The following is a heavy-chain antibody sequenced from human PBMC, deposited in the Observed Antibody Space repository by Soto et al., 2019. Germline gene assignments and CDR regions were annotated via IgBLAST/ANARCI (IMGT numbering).Heavy chain of an antibody. CDR2: IYYSGST. CDR3: ASSTESREDMDV. CDR1: GGSISSSSYY. Sequence: QLQLQESGPGPVKPSETLSLTCTVSGGSISSSSYYWGWIRQPPGKGLEWIGSIYYSGSTYYNPSLKSRVTISVDTSKNQFSLKLSSVTAADTAVYYCASSTESREDMDVWGKGTTVTVSS. J-gene: IGHJ6*03. V-gene: IGHV4-39*01.